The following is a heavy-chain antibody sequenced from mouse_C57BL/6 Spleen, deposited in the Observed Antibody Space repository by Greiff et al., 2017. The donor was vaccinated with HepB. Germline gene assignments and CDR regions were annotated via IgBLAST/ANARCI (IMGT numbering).Heavy chain of an antibody. V-gene: IGHV1-64*01. J-gene: IGHJ4*01. CDR3: ARKGPLSNYYAMDY. CDR2: IHPNSGST. D-gene: IGHD2-5*01. Sequence: QVQLQQPGAELVKPGASVKLSCKASGYTFTSYWMHWVKQRPGQGLEWIGMIHPNSGSTNYNEKFKSKATLTVDKSSSTAYMQLSSLTSEDSAVYYCARKGPLSNYYAMDYWGQRTSVTVSS. CDR1: GYTFTSYW.